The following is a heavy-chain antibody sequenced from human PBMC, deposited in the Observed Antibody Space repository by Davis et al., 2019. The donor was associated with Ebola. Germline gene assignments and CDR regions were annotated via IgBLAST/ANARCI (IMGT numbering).Heavy chain of an antibody. CDR1: GYTFTRYG. V-gene: IGHV1-18*01. Sequence: AASVKVSCKASGYTFTRYGISWVRQAPGQGLEWMGWISAYNGNTNYAQNLQGRVTMTTDTSTSTAYMEVRSLRYDDTAVYYCARGVLGGDYLFDYWGQGTLVTVSS. J-gene: IGHJ4*02. CDR2: ISAYNGNT. CDR3: ARGVLGGDYLFDY. D-gene: IGHD4-17*01.